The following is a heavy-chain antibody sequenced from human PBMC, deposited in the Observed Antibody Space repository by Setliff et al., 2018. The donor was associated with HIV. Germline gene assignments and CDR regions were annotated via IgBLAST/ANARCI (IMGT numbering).Heavy chain of an antibody. V-gene: IGHV3-7*03. Sequence: PGGSLRLSCIASGFTFSKFWMRWVRQAPGKGLERVADIKQDGSETYYVDSVRGRFTIPRDNAKSSLYLQMNSLRAEDTAIYYCAKDGLAGYFESWGLGTLVTVSS. CDR2: IKQDGSET. J-gene: IGHJ4*02. CDR3: AKDGLAGYFES. CDR1: GFTFSKFW. D-gene: IGHD1-1*01.